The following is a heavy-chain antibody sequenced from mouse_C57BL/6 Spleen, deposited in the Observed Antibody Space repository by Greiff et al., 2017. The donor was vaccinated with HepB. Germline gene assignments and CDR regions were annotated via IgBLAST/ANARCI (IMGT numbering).Heavy chain of an antibody. Sequence: QVQLQQSGPELVKPGASVKISCKASGYAFSSSWMNWVKQRPGKGLEWIGRIYPGDGDTNYNGKFKGKATLTADKSSSTAYMQLSSLTSEDSAVYFCARWGYGSHFDYWGQGTTLTVSS. CDR3: ARWGYGSHFDY. V-gene: IGHV1-82*01. CDR1: GYAFSSSW. D-gene: IGHD1-1*01. J-gene: IGHJ2*01. CDR2: IYPGDGDT.